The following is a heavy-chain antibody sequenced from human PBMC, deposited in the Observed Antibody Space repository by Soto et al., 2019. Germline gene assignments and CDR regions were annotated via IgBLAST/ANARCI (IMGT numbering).Heavy chain of an antibody. CDR1: GYTFTGYY. Sequence: QVQLVQSGAEVKKPGASVKVSCKASGYTFTGYYMHWVRQAPGQGLEWVGWITPNSGGTNYAQKFQGGVTMTRATSISTAYMELSRLRSDDTAVYYCASELKDTAMVRYYYYYYGMDVWGHGATVTFAS. CDR2: ITPNSGGT. D-gene: IGHD5-18*01. J-gene: IGHJ6*02. V-gene: IGHV1-2*02. CDR3: ASELKDTAMVRYYYYYYGMDV.